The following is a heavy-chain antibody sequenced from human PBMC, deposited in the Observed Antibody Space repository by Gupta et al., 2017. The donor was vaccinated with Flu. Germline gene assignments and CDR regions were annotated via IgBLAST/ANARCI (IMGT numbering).Heavy chain of an antibody. D-gene: IGHD2-21*02. Sequence: NYVFPWVRQAPGQGLGWKGGVITIFETANYAQTCRGRVTIKADKFTNTAYLELRSLRSEDKAIYYCAHAVVVTATSYYVDSWGPGTLVTVSS. CDR3: AHAVVVTATSYYVDS. J-gene: IGHJ4*02. CDR1: NYV. CDR2: VITIFETA. V-gene: IGHV1-69*06.